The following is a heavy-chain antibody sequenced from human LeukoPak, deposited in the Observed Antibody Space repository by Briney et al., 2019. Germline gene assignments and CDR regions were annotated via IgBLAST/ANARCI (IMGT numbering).Heavy chain of an antibody. Sequence: GSLRLSCAASGFTFSSYWMSWVRQAPGKGLEWVANINQDGSERYYVDSVKGRFTISRDNAKNSLYLQMNSLRAEDTAVYYCATLARRSWYVIDYWGQGTLVTVSS. CDR3: ATLARRSWYVIDY. J-gene: IGHJ4*02. V-gene: IGHV3-7*01. CDR1: GFTFSSYW. D-gene: IGHD6-13*01. CDR2: INQDGSER.